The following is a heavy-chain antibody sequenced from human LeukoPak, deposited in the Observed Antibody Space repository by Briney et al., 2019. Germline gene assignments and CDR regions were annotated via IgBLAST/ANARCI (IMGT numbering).Heavy chain of an antibody. J-gene: IGHJ4*02. CDR3: ARVYCSGGSCSTGDYFDY. V-gene: IGHV3-48*01. D-gene: IGHD2-15*01. CDR2: FSSSSSTI. CDR1: GFTFSSYS. Sequence: PGGSLRLSCAASGFTFSSYSMNWVRQAPGKGLEWVSYFSSSSSTIYYADSVKGRFTISRDNAKNSLYLQMNSLRAEDTAVYYCARVYCSGGSCSTGDYFDYWGQGTLVTVSS.